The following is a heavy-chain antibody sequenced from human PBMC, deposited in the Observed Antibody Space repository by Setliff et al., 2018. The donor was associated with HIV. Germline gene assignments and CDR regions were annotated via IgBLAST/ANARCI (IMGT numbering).Heavy chain of an antibody. CDR3: AHVNSFRSVYFDS. J-gene: IGHJ4*01. CDR2: IYWDGDT. V-gene: IGHV2-5*02. D-gene: IGHD3-10*01. Sequence: GPTLVNPTETLTLTCAFSGIEFATDGGSLGGIRQPPGEGPEWLALIYWDGDTRYNPSLKGRLTVTKATSHNHVALMMSHMDPADTATYFCAHVNSFRSVYFDSWGEGMLVTVSS. CDR1: GIEFATDGGS.